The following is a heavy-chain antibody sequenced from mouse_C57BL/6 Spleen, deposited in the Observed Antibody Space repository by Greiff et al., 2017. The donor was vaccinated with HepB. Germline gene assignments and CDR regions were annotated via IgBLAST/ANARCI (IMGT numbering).Heavy chain of an antibody. CDR2: IYPGDGDT. Sequence: VKLVESGPELVKPGASVKISCKASGYAFSSSWMNWVKQRPGKGLEWIGRIYPGDGDTNYNGKFKGKATLTADKSSSTAYMQLSSLTSEDSAVYFCARKGYGSPFDYWGQGTTLTVSS. D-gene: IGHD1-1*01. CDR3: ARKGYGSPFDY. CDR1: GYAFSSSW. V-gene: IGHV1-82*01. J-gene: IGHJ2*01.